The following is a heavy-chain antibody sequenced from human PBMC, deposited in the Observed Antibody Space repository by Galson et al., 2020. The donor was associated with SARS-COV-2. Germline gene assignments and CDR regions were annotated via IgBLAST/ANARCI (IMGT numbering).Heavy chain of an antibody. CDR2: ISAYNGNT. CDR3: ARGGYDFWSGENWFDP. Sequence: ASVTVSCKASGYTFTSYGISWVRQAPGQGLEWMGWISAYNGNTNYAQKLQGRVTMTTDTSTSTAYMELRSLRSDDTAVYYCARGGYDFWSGENWFDPWGQGTLVTVSS. CDR1: GYTFTSYG. J-gene: IGHJ5*02. V-gene: IGHV1-18*01. D-gene: IGHD3-3*01.